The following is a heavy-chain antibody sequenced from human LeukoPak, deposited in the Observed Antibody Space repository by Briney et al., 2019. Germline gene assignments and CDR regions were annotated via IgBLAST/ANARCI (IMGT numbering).Heavy chain of an antibody. Sequence: GGSLRLSCAASGFTFSSYWMHWVRQAPGKGLVWVSRINADGSGTSYADSVKGRFTISRDNAKNTLYLQMNSLRAEDTAVHYCVRDDHHNAFDYWGQGSVVTVSS. D-gene: IGHD2-8*01. V-gene: IGHV3-74*01. J-gene: IGHJ4*02. CDR2: INADGSGT. CDR1: GFTFSSYW. CDR3: VRDDHHNAFDY.